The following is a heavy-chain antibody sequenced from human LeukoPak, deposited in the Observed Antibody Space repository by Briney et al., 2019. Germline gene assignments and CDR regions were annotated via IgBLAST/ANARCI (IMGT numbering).Heavy chain of an antibody. J-gene: IGHJ3*02. CDR1: GFTFSSYA. V-gene: IGHV3-64*01. CDR2: ISSNGGST. CDR3: ARACPVGGPCPVGAFDI. D-gene: IGHD2-15*01. Sequence: GGSLRLSCAASGFTFSSYAMHWVRQAPGKGLEYVSAISSNGGSTYYANSVKGRFTISRDNSKNTLYLQMGSLRAEDMAVYYCARACPVGGPCPVGAFDIWGQGTMVTVSS.